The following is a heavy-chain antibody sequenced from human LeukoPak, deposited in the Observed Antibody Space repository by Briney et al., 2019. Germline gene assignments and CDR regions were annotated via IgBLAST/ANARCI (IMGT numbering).Heavy chain of an antibody. CDR3: AASQYYYDSSGYYFDP. CDR1: GGSINSGGYS. Sequence: PSETLSLTCAVSGGSINSGGYSWSWIWQPVGKGLEQIGYIYQSGTTHYNPSLKSRATISADRSKNQFSLKLTSVTAADTAVYYCAASQYYYDSSGYYFDPWGQGTLVTVSS. CDR2: IYQSGTT. J-gene: IGHJ5*02. V-gene: IGHV4-30-2*01. D-gene: IGHD3-22*01.